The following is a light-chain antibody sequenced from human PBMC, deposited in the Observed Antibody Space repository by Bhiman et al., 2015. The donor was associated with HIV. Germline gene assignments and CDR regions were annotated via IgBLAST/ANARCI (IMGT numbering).Light chain of an antibody. CDR1: KLPNQY. Sequence: SYELTQPPSVSVSPGQTAKITCSGHKLPNQYAFWYQQKGGQAPVLVIYKDTERPSGIPERFSASLTISALKTEDEADYFCQSYDDDYRVFGGGTKVTV. J-gene: IGLJ3*02. CDR3: RV. V-gene: IGLV3-25*03. CDR2: KDT.